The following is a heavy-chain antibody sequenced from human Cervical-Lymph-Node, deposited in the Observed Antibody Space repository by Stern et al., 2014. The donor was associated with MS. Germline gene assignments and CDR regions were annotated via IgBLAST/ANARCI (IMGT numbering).Heavy chain of an antibody. V-gene: IGHV4-39*01. CDR1: GGSTSSTNYY. CDR2: ISHSGSY. CDR3: ASLNGSGSYPDY. Sequence: QVQLQESGPGLVKPSETLSLTCTVSGGSTSSTNYYWGWIRQPPGKGLEWIASISHSGSYYYIPSLKSRLTISLDPSKTRFPLKLFSVTAADTAVYYCASLNGSGSYPDYWGQGTLVIVSS. J-gene: IGHJ4*02. D-gene: IGHD3-10*01.